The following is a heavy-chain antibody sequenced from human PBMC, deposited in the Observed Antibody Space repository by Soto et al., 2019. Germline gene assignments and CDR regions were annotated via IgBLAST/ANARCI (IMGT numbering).Heavy chain of an antibody. Sequence: GGSLRLCCAASGFTFSSYAMHGVRQDPGKGLEWVAVISYDGSNKYYADSVKGRFTISRDNSKNTLYLQMNSLRAEDTAVYYCARDREQLVRMDVWGQGTTVTVSS. CDR3: ARDREQLVRMDV. V-gene: IGHV3-30-3*01. D-gene: IGHD6-6*01. CDR1: GFTFSSYA. CDR2: ISYDGSNK. J-gene: IGHJ6*02.